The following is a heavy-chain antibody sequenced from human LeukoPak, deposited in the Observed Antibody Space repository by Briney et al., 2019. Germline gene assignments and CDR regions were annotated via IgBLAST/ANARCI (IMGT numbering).Heavy chain of an antibody. Sequence: GGSLRLSCAASGFTFSSYSMNWVRQAPGKGLEWVSSISSSSSYIYYADSVKGRFTISRDNAKNSLYLQMNSLRAEDTAVYYCARGGETTRPGDAFDIWGQGTMVTVSS. V-gene: IGHV3-21*01. J-gene: IGHJ3*02. D-gene: IGHD1-1*01. CDR1: GFTFSSYS. CDR3: ARGGETTRPGDAFDI. CDR2: ISSSSSYI.